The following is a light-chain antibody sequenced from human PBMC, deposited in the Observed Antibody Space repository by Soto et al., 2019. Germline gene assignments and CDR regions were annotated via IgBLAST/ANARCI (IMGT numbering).Light chain of an antibody. V-gene: IGKV1-12*02. CDR1: QGISYW. J-gene: IGKJ3*01. CDR3: QQAHNFPYT. Sequence: DIQMTQSPSSVSASVGDRVTITCRASQGISYWLAWYQQKPGKAPNLLIYAASSLQSGVPSRFSGSGSGTEFTLTISSLQPEDFATYYCQQAHNFPYTFGPGTKVDIK. CDR2: AAS.